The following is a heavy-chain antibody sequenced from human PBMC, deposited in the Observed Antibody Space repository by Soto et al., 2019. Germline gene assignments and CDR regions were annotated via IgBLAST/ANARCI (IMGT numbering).Heavy chain of an antibody. CDR1: GGTFSSYA. J-gene: IGHJ6*02. Sequence: QVQLVQSGAEVKKPGTSVKISCKVSGGTFSSYAISWVRQAPGQGLEWLGEIIYIFGTAMYAQKFQGRVTIIADESASTAYRELDSLRSDDTAVYYCARGGKERFRGSGMDVWGQGTTVTVSS. CDR2: IIYIFGTA. D-gene: IGHD1-1*01. CDR3: ARGGKERFRGSGMDV. V-gene: IGHV1-69*01.